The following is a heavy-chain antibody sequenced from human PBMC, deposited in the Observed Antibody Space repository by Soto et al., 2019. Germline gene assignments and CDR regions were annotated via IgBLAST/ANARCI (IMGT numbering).Heavy chain of an antibody. Sequence: QVQLVESGGGVVQPGRSLRLSCAASGFTFSSYAMHWVRQAPGKGLEWVAVISYDGSNKYYADSVKGRFTISRDNSKNTHYLQMNSLRAEDTAVYYCARDSYYYDTSGYDLNWFDPWGQGTLVTVSS. J-gene: IGHJ5*02. CDR2: ISYDGSNK. D-gene: IGHD3-22*01. CDR3: ARDSYYYDTSGYDLNWFDP. CDR1: GFTFSSYA. V-gene: IGHV3-30-3*01.